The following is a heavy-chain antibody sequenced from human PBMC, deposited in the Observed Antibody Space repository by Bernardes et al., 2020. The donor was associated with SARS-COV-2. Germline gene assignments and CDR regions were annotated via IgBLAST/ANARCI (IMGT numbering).Heavy chain of an antibody. CDR3: ARSDRPYCSSVSCYFDS. J-gene: IGHJ4*02. V-gene: IGHV3-23*01. CDR2: ITGSGANT. CDR1: GFTFSNSV. D-gene: IGHD2-15*01. Sequence: GGSLRLSCAASGFTFSNSVMSWVRQAPGRGLEYVSSITGSGANTYDTDSMRGRFTISRDNSKNTLFLHMNNLRVEDTAIYYCARSDRPYCSSVSCYFDSWGQGTLVTVSS.